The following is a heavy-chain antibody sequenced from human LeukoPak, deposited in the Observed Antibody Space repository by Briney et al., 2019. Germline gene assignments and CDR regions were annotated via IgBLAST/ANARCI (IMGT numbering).Heavy chain of an antibody. CDR3: AKVTSGGSCYQSDY. J-gene: IGHJ4*02. D-gene: IGHD2-15*01. CDR1: GFTFSSYA. Sequence: GGSLRLSCAASGFTFSSYAMNWVRQAPGKGLEWVSGISDRGGTTYYADSVEGRFTISRDNSKSTLYLQMNNLRAEDTAVYYCAKVTSGGSCYQSDYWGQGTLVTVPS. V-gene: IGHV3-23*01. CDR2: ISDRGGTT.